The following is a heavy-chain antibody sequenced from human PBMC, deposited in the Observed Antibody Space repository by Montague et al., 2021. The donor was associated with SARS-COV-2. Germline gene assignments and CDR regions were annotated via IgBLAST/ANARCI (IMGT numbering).Heavy chain of an antibody. CDR3: ARPSSTGNYYY. D-gene: IGHD1-26*01. J-gene: IGHJ4*02. Sequence: SETLSLTCSVSGDSIYRSEYYWVWIRQPPGKDLEWIGSINYSGATYYNPSLKSRVTISVDTSKNQISLKVNSVTAADTAVYHCARPSSTGNYYYWSQGTLVTVSS. CDR2: INYSGAT. CDR1: GDSIYRSEYY. V-gene: IGHV4-39*01.